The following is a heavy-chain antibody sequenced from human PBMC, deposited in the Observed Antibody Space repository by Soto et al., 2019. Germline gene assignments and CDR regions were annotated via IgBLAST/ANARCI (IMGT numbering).Heavy chain of an antibody. CDR1: GGSISSYY. CDR2: IYYSGST. V-gene: IGHV4-59*01. Sequence: PSDTLSLTCTVSGGSISSYYWSWIRQPPGKGLEWIGYIYYSGSTNYNPSLKSRVTISVDTSKNQFSLKLSSVTAADTAVYYCARSSSGYFYYFDYWGQGTLVTVAS. D-gene: IGHD3-22*01. CDR3: ARSSSGYFYYFDY. J-gene: IGHJ4*02.